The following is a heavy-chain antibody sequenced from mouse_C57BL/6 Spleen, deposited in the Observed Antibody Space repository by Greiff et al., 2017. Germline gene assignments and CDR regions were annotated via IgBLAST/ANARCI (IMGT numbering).Heavy chain of an antibody. CDR3: ARPDVHWYFDV. CDR1: GYTFTSYW. J-gene: IGHJ1*03. V-gene: IGHV1-64*01. CDR2: IHPNSGST. Sequence: QVQLQQPGAELVKPGASVKLSCKASGYTFTSYWMHWVKQRPGQGLEWIGMIHPNSGSTNYNEKFKSKATLTVDKSSSTAYMQLSSLTSEDSAVYYCARPDVHWYFDVWGTGTTVTVSS.